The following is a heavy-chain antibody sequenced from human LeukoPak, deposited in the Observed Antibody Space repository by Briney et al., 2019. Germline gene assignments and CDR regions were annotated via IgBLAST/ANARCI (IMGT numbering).Heavy chain of an antibody. CDR2: IRSKAYGGTT. CDR1: GFTFSSYE. J-gene: IGHJ4*02. CDR3: TKADSGSSRGDY. V-gene: IGHV3-49*04. Sequence: GGSLRLSCAASGFTFSSYEMNWVRQAPGKGLEWVGFIRSKAYGGTTEYAASVKGRFTISRDDSKSIAYLQMNSLKTEDTAMYYCTKADSGSSRGDYWGQGTLVTVSS. D-gene: IGHD1-26*01.